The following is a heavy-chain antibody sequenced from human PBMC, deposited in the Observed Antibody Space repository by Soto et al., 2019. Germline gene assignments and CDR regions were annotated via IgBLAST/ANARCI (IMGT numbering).Heavy chain of an antibody. J-gene: IGHJ4*02. CDR3: VRGKYSGSYFFNY. CDR2: VSSVGSTT. Sequence: LRLSCEASGFSFSDDWMHWVRQAPGKGLVWVSSVSSVGSTTDYADSVKGRFTISRDNAKNTLYLQMNSLGAEDTAVYYCVRGKYSGSYFFNYWGQGTLVTVSS. CDR1: GFSFSDDW. D-gene: IGHD1-26*01. V-gene: IGHV3-74*01.